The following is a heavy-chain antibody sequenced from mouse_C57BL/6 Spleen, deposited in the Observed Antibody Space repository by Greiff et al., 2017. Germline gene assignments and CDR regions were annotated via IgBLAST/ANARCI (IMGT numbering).Heavy chain of an antibody. J-gene: IGHJ1*03. CDR1: GYTFTSYW. Sequence: QVQLQQPGAELVKPGASVKVSCKASGYTFTSYWMHWVKQRPGQGLEWIGRIHPSDGDTNYNQKFKGKATLTVDKSSSTAYMQLSSLTSEDSAVYYCAIWDYDWYFDVWGTGTTGTVSS. D-gene: IGHD2-4*01. CDR2: IHPSDGDT. CDR3: AIWDYDWYFDV. V-gene: IGHV1-74*01.